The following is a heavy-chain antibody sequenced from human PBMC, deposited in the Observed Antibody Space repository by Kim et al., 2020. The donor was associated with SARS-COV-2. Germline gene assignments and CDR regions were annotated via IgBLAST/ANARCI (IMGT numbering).Heavy chain of an antibody. Sequence: PSFQGHVTISADKSISTAYLQWSSLKASDTAMYYCAREIDHPFYYYGMDVWGQGTTVTVSS. D-gene: IGHD3-16*01. J-gene: IGHJ6*02. V-gene: IGHV5-10-1*01. CDR3: AREIDHPFYYYGMDV.